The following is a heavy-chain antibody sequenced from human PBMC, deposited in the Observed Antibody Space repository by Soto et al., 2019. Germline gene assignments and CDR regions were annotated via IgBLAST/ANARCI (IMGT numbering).Heavy chain of an antibody. CDR2: INPSGGST. D-gene: IGHD2-8*01. CDR3: ARLNGPEAYYYYYYGMGV. J-gene: IGHJ6*02. Sequence: ASVKVSCKASGYTFTSYYMHWVRQAPGQGLEWMGIINPSGGSTSYAQKFQGRVTMTRDTSTSTVYMELSSLRSEDTAVYYCARLNGPEAYYYYYYGMGVWGQGTTVTVSS. CDR1: GYTFTSYY. V-gene: IGHV1-46*01.